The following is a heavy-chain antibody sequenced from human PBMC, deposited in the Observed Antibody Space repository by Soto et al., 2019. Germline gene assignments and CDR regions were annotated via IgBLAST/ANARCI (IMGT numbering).Heavy chain of an antibody. D-gene: IGHD2-15*01. V-gene: IGHV3-74*01. CDR2: INSDGSST. J-gene: IGHJ4*02. Sequence: GGSLRVCYGASWFTIGGFCRRWVRQAQGKVLVWVSRINSDGSSTSYADSVKGRFTISRDKAKNTLYLQMNSLRAEDTAVYYCARAKSLKYCSGGRWDIDYWGQRTLVIVS. CDR3: ARAKSLKYCSGGRWDIDY. CDR1: WFTIGGFC.